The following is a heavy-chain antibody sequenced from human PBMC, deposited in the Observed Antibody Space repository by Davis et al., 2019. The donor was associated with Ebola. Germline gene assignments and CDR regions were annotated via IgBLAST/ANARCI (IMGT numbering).Heavy chain of an antibody. CDR2: MNPNSGNT. CDR1: GYTFTSYD. D-gene: IGHD4-11*01. J-gene: IGHJ4*02. CDR3: ARGRYSNYGFDY. Sequence: ASVKVSCKTSGYTFTSYDVNWVRQAPGQRLEWMGWMNPNSGNTGFAQKFQGRITVTRNTSINTAYMEVSSLRYEDTAVYYCARGRYSNYGFDYWGQGTLVTVSS. V-gene: IGHV1-8*01.